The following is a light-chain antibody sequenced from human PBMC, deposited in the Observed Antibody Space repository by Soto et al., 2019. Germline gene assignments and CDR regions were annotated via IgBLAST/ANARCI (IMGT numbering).Light chain of an antibody. Sequence: EIVLTQSPATLSLSPGERATLSCRASQSVISYFAWYPQKPGQAPRLLIYDASNRATGIPARFSGSGSGTDFTLTISSLEPEDFAVYYCQQRSNWPPYTVGQGTKLEIK. J-gene: IGKJ2*01. V-gene: IGKV3-11*01. CDR2: DAS. CDR1: QSVISY. CDR3: QQRSNWPPYT.